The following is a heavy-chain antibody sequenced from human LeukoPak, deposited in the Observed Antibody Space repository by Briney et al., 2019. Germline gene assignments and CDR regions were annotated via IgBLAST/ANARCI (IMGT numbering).Heavy chain of an antibody. J-gene: IGHJ5*02. D-gene: IGHD2-15*01. CDR1: GYTFTGYY. V-gene: IGHV1-2*06. CDR2: INPNSGGT. CDR3: ARKAYCSGGSCYLDWFDP. Sequence: ASVKVSCKASGYTFTGYYMHWVRQAPGQGLEWMGRINPNSGGTNYAQKSQGRVTMTRDTSISTAYMELSRLRSDDTAVYYCARKAYCSGGSCYLDWFDPWGQGTLVTVSS.